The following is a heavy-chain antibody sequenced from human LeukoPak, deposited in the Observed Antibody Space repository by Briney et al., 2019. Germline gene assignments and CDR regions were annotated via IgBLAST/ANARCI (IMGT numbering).Heavy chain of an antibody. V-gene: IGHV3-23*01. Sequence: PGGSLRLSCAASGFTFSSYGMSWVRQAPGKGLEWVSIISGSGSYTDYADSMKGRITISRDNSKNTVYLQMSSLRGEDTAVYYCAKGGSKYCGGDCYRLHWGQGTLVTVSS. D-gene: IGHD2-21*02. CDR1: GFTFSSYG. CDR2: ISGSGSYT. CDR3: AKGGSKYCGGDCYRLH. J-gene: IGHJ1*01.